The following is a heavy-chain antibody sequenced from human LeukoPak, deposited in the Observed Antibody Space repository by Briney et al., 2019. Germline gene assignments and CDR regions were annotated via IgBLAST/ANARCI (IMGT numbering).Heavy chain of an antibody. D-gene: IGHD5-18*01. Sequence: GGSLRLSCAASGFIVSNYYMSWVRQASGKGLEWVGRIRSKANSYATAYAASVKGRFTISRDDSKNTAYLQMNSLRAEDTAVYYCARSGIQLWLMGEYDYWGQGTLVTVSS. J-gene: IGHJ4*02. V-gene: IGHV3-73*01. CDR2: IRSKANSYAT. CDR1: GFIVSNYY. CDR3: ARSGIQLWLMGEYDY.